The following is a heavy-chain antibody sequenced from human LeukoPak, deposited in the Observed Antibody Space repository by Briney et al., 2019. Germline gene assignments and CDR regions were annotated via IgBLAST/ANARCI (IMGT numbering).Heavy chain of an antibody. J-gene: IGHJ4*02. CDR2: ISGSGGST. D-gene: IGHD3-3*01. Sequence: GGSLRLSCAASGFTFSSAAMTWVRQAPGKGLEWVSAISGSGGSTYYADSVKGRFTISRDNSKNTLYLQMNSLRAEDTAVYYCAKSTIFGVVGMVDYWGQGTLVTVSS. CDR1: GFTFSSAA. V-gene: IGHV3-23*01. CDR3: AKSTIFGVVGMVDY.